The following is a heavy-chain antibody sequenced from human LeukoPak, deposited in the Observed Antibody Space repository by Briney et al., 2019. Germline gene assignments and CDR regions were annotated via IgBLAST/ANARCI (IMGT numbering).Heavy chain of an antibody. CDR2: ISYDGSNK. D-gene: IGHD6-19*01. J-gene: IGHJ5*02. CDR3: AKDLDSSGLNWFDP. V-gene: IGHV3-30*04. Sequence: GGSLRLSCAASGFTFSSYAMHWVRQAPGKGLEWVAVISYDGSNKYYADSVKGRFTISRDNSKNTLYLQMNSLRAEDTAVYYCAKDLDSSGLNWFDPWGQGTLVTVSS. CDR1: GFTFSSYA.